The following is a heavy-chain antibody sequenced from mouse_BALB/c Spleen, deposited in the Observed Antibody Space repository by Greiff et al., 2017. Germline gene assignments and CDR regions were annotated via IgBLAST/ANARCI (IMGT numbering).Heavy chain of an antibody. CDR3: ARALTMDY. CDR2: IWAGGST. CDR1: GFSLTSYG. Sequence: VQLQQSGPGLVAPSQSLSITCTVSGFSLTSYGVHWVRQPPVTSLEWLGVIWAGGSTNYNSALMSRLSISKDNSKSQVFLTMNSLQTDDTAMYYCARALTMDYWGQGTSVTVSS. D-gene: IGHD4-1*01. V-gene: IGHV2-9*02. J-gene: IGHJ4*01.